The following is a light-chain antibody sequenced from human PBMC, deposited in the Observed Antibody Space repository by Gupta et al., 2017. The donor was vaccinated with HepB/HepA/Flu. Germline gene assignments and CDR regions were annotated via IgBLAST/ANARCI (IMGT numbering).Light chain of an antibody. CDR3: QQYHTGPWT. Sequence: DIVLTQSPDSLAVSLGERATINCKSSQSVLYSSDNRNYLAWYQQKPGQPPKLLIYWASTRESGVPDRFSGSGSGTDFTLTISILHAEDVADYYCQQYHTGPWTFGQGTKVEIE. J-gene: IGKJ1*01. CDR2: WAS. CDR1: QSVLYSSDNRNY. V-gene: IGKV4-1*01.